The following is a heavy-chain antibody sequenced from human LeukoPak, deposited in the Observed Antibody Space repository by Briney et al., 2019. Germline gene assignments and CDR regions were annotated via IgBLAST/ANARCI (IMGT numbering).Heavy chain of an antibody. CDR2: MNPNSGNT. Sequence: ASVKVSCKASGYTFTIYDNNWVRQATGQGLEWMGWMNPNSGNTDYAQKFQGRVTITRDTSITTAYMELSSLRSEDTAVYYCARGRWLQQRPNWFDPWGQGTLVTVSS. V-gene: IGHV1-8*01. J-gene: IGHJ5*02. CDR1: GYTFTIYD. CDR3: ARGRWLQQRPNWFDP. D-gene: IGHD5-24*01.